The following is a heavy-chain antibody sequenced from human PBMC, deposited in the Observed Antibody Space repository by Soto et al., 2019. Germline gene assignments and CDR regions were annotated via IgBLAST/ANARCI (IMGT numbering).Heavy chain of an antibody. Sequence: HVQLVESGGGVVQPGRSLRLSCAASGFTFRSYAMHWVRQAPGKGLEWVALISFDGNNKYYANSLKGRFTISRDNSKNTLYLQMNSLKVEDTAMYYCTRDRGIDYWGQGTLVTVSS. CDR1: GFTFRSYA. V-gene: IGHV3-30*04. CDR2: ISFDGNNK. CDR3: TRDRGIDY. J-gene: IGHJ4*02.